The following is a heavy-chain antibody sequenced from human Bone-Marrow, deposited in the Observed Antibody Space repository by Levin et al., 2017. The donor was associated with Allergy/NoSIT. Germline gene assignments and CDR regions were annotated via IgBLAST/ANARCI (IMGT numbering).Heavy chain of an antibody. D-gene: IGHD1-14*01. CDR2: ISYDGSTK. J-gene: IGHJ4*02. CDR1: GFTFNSFG. Sequence: PGGSLRLSCAASGFTFNSFGMTWVRQAPGKGLEWVAVISYDGSTKYYADSVKGRFTISRDNSNNTLYLQMNSLRAGDTAVYYCAKPSTPGDYYFDSWGQGALVTVSS. V-gene: IGHV3-30*18. CDR3: AKPSTPGDYYFDS.